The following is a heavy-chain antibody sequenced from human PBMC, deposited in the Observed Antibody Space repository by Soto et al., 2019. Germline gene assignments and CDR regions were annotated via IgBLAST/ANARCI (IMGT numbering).Heavy chain of an antibody. Sequence: GASVKVSWKASGGTFSSYATSWVRQAPGQGLEWMGGIIPIFGTANYAQKFQGRVTITADESTSTAYMELSSVRSEDTAVYYCARHRGYCSGGNCYYYYMDVCGKGTTVTVAS. CDR2: IIPIFGTA. CDR3: ARHRGYCSGGNCYYYYMDV. V-gene: IGHV1-69*13. D-gene: IGHD2-15*01. J-gene: IGHJ6*03. CDR1: GGTFSSYA.